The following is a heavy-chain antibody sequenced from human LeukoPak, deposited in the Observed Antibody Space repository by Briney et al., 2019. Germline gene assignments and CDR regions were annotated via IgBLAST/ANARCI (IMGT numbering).Heavy chain of an antibody. CDR2: TYYRSKWYN. CDR1: GDSVSSNSAA. D-gene: IGHD2-2*01. J-gene: IGHJ4*02. V-gene: IGHV6-1*01. Sequence: SQTLSLTCAISGDSVSSNSAAWNWIRQSPSRGLEWLGRTYYRSKWYNDYAVSVKSRITINADTSKNQFSLHLNSVTPEDTAVYYCAREADCSSTSCYAGPVDYWGQGTLVTVSS. CDR3: AREADCSSTSCYAGPVDY.